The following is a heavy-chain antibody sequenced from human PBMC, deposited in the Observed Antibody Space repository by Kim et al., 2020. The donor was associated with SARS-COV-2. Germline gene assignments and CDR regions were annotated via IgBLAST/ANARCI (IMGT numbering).Heavy chain of an antibody. CDR1: GGTFTNYA. CDR3: ARYYNSRGYPPHYFDY. J-gene: IGHJ4*02. D-gene: IGHD3-22*01. Sequence: SVKVSCKASGGTFTNYAIGWVRQAPGQGLEWMGGFIPIFNAANYAQKFQGRVTIAADVSTTTAYMEMNSLRSEDTAVYYCARYYNSRGYPPHYFDYWGPGTLVTVSS. CDR2: FIPIFNAA. V-gene: IGHV1-69*13.